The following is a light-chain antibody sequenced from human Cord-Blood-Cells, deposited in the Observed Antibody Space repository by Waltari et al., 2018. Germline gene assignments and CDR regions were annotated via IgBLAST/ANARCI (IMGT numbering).Light chain of an antibody. Sequence: YELTHPPSVSVSPGQTARITCSGDALPKHYAFWYQQKPGQAPVLVIYKDSERPSGIPERFSGSSSGTTVTLTISGVQAEDEADYYCQSADSSGTPWVFGGGTKLTVL. V-gene: IGLV3-25*03. CDR1: ALPKHY. CDR2: KDS. CDR3: QSADSSGTPWV. J-gene: IGLJ3*02.